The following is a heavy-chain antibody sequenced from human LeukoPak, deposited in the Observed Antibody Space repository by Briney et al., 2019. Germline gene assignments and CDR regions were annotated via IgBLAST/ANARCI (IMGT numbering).Heavy chain of an antibody. CDR1: GFTFSSYG. J-gene: IGHJ3*01. CDR3: AKDLLSGELGN. V-gene: IGHV3-33*06. D-gene: IGHD7-27*01. CDR2: IWYDGSNK. Sequence: GGTLRLSCAASGFTFSSYGMHWVRQAPGKGLEWVAVIWYDGSNKYYADSVKGRFTIYRDNSKNTLYLQMNSLRAEDTAVYYCAKDLLSGELGNWGQGTMVTVSS.